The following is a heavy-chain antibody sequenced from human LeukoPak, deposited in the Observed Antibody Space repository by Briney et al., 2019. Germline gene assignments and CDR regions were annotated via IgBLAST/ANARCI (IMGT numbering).Heavy chain of an antibody. D-gene: IGHD7-27*01. J-gene: IGHJ4*02. V-gene: IGHV4-59*01. CDR2: IYYSGST. Sequence: SETLSLTCTVSGGSISSYYWSWIRQPPGKRLEWIGYIYYSGSTNYNPSLKSRVTISVDTSKNQFSLKLSSVTAADTAVYYCARSLGKLDYWGQGTLVTVSS. CDR1: GGSISSYY. CDR3: ARSLGKLDY.